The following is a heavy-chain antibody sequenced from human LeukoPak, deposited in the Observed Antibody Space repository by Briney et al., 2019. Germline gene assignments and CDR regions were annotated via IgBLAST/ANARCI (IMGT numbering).Heavy chain of an antibody. CDR2: IYSGGST. J-gene: IGHJ6*02. D-gene: IGHD3-16*01. CDR1: GFTFSNAW. V-gene: IGHV3-53*04. Sequence: GGSLRLSCAASGFTFSNAWMSWVRQAPGKGLEWVSVIYSGGSTYYADSVKGRFTISRHNSKNTLYLQMNSLRAEDTAVYYCARMMQYYYYYGMDVWGQGTTVTVSS. CDR3: ARMMQYYYYYGMDV.